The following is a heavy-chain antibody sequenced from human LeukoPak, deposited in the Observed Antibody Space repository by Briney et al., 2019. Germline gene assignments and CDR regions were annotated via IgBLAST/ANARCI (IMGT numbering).Heavy chain of an antibody. J-gene: IGHJ3*02. CDR3: AKVMSLRYFDWPYAFDI. Sequence: PGGSLRLSCAASGFTFDDYAMHWVRQAPGKGLEWVSVISWDSGSIGYADSVKGRFTISRDNAKNSLYLQMNSLRAEDTALYYCAKVMSLRYFDWPYAFDIWGQGTMVTVSS. V-gene: IGHV3-9*01. CDR1: GFTFDDYA. CDR2: ISWDSGSI. D-gene: IGHD3-9*01.